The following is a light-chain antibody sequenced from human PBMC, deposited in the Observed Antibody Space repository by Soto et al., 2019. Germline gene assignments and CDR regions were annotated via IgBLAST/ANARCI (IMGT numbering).Light chain of an antibody. CDR2: LGS. CDR1: LSLLHSNGYSY. CDR3: MQALQTPRA. J-gene: IGKJ5*01. Sequence: DIVMTQSPVSLPVSPGEPASISCRSSLSLLHSNGYSYLDWYLQKPGQSPQLLIYLGSNRASGVPDRFSGSGSGTDFTLKISRVEAEDVGVYYCMQALQTPRAFGQGTRLEIK. V-gene: IGKV2-28*01.